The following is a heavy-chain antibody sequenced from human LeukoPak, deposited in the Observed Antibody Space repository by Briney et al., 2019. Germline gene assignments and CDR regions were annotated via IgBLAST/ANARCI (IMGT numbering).Heavy chain of an antibody. Sequence: GGSLRLSCAASGFTFSSYGMHWVRQAPGTGLEWVAVISYDGSNKYYADSVKGRFTISRDNSKNTLYLQMNSLRAEDTAVCYCAKDLGYCSGGSCYRFDYWGQGTLVTVSS. D-gene: IGHD2-15*01. CDR1: GFTFSSYG. CDR3: AKDLGYCSGGSCYRFDY. CDR2: ISYDGSNK. V-gene: IGHV3-30*18. J-gene: IGHJ4*02.